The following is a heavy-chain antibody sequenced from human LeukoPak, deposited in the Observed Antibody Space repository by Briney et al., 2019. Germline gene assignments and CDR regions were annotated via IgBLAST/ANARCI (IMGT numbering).Heavy chain of an antibody. CDR1: GFTFSSYS. V-gene: IGHV3-48*02. D-gene: IGHD1-26*01. CDR2: ITASGTAM. Sequence: QPGGSLRLSCAASGFTFSSYSMNWVRQAPGKGLEWVSHITASGTAMFYADSVKGRFTISRDNAKNSLNLQMNSLRDEDTAVYYCASSGSYRFDYWGQGTLVTVSS. J-gene: IGHJ4*02. CDR3: ASSGSYRFDY.